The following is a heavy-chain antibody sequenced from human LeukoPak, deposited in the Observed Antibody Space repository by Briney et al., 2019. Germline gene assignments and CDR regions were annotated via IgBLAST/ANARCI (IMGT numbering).Heavy chain of an antibody. Sequence: PSETLSLTCTVSGGSISSYYWSWIRQPPGKGLEWIGYIYYSGSTNYNPSLKSRVTISVDTSKNQFSLKLSSVSAADAAVYYCARVSGSSGGYLMLGFDYWGQGPLATVSS. D-gene: IGHD6-19*01. CDR1: GGSISSYY. CDR3: ARVSGSSGGYLMLGFDY. CDR2: IYYSGST. V-gene: IGHV4-59*01. J-gene: IGHJ4*02.